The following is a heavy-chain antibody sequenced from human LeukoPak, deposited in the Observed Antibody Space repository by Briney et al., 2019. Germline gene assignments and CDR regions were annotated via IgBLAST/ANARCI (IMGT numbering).Heavy chain of an antibody. CDR3: ATITIFGVVIPLYYFDY. D-gene: IGHD3-3*01. J-gene: IGHJ4*02. CDR1: GFTFSSYA. Sequence: GGSLRLSCAASGFTFSSYAMSWVRQAPGKGLEWVSGISASGDSTYYADSVKGRFTFSRDNSKNTLYLQMNSLRAEDTAVYYCATITIFGVVIPLYYFDYWGQGTLVTVSS. CDR2: ISASGDST. V-gene: IGHV3-23*01.